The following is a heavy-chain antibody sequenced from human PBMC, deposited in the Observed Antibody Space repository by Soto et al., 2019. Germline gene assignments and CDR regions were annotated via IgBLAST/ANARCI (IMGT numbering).Heavy chain of an antibody. D-gene: IGHD2-15*01. CDR1: GFTFDDYA. V-gene: IGHV3-9*01. Sequence: GGSLRLSCAASGFTFDDYAMHWVRQAPGKGLEWVSGISWNSGSIGYADSVKGRFTISRDNAKNSLYLQMNSLRAEDTALYYCAKVRGYFRSGPYYFDYWGQGTLVTVSS. J-gene: IGHJ4*02. CDR2: ISWNSGSI. CDR3: AKVRGYFRSGPYYFDY.